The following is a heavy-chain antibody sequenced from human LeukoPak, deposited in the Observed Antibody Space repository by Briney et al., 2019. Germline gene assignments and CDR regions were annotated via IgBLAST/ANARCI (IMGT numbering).Heavy chain of an antibody. CDR3: ARGGFLEWLLLVVDAFDI. J-gene: IGHJ3*02. V-gene: IGHV4-61*02. CDR2: IYTSGST. CDR1: GGSISSGSYY. Sequence: SETLSLTCTVSGGSISSGSYYWSWIRQPAGKGLEWIGRIYTSGSTNYNPSLKSRVTISVDTSKNQFSLKLSSVTAADTAVYYCARGGFLEWLLLVVDAFDIWGQGTMVTVSS. D-gene: IGHD3-3*01.